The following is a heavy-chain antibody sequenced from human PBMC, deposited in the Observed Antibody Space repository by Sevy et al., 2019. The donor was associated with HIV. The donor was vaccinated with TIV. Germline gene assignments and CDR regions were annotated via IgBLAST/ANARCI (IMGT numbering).Heavy chain of an antibody. CDR2: LNGDGSSA. CDR1: GFTFSCHW. J-gene: IGHJ5*02. CDR3: TRGRSGTYGWFDP. D-gene: IGHD6-19*01. V-gene: IGHV3-74*01. Sequence: GGSLRLSCAASGFTFSCHWMHWVRQAPGKGLVWVSRLNGDGSSASYADFVKGRFTISRDNGKNTVYLQISSLTADDTAVYYCTRGRSGTYGWFDPWGQGTLVTVSS.